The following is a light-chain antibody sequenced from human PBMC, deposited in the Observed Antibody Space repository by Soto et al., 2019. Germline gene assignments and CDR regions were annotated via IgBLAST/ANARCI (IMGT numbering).Light chain of an antibody. Sequence: PGERATLSCRASQSVSSSYLARSEESPGQAPRLLIYGASSRATGISDMFSDSVSVTDFTLTISRLEPEDFAVYYCQQYGSSPSLTFGQGTRLQI. CDR1: QSVSSSY. J-gene: IGKJ5*01. CDR3: QQYGSSPSLT. CDR2: GAS. V-gene: IGKV3-20*01.